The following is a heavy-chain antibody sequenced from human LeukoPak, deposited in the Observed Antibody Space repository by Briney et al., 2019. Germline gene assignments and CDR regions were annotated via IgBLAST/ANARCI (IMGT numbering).Heavy chain of an antibody. CDR2: ISAYNGNT. D-gene: IGHD1-26*01. CDR3: ARGLYSSSSDAVDI. Sequence: GASVKVSCKASGYTFTSYGISWVRQAPGQGLEWMGWISAYNGNTNYAQKLQGRVTMTTDTSTSTAYMELSSLRSEDTAVYYCARGLYSSSSDAVDIWGQGTMVTVSS. CDR1: GYTFTSYG. V-gene: IGHV1-18*01. J-gene: IGHJ3*02.